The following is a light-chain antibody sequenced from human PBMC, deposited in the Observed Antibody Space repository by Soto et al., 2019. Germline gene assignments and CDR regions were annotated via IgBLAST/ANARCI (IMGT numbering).Light chain of an antibody. Sequence: QSVLTQPASVSGSPGQSITVSCIGTSSDVGSYNRVSWYQQSPGTAPKLIIYDVNNRPLGVPDRFFGSKSGNTASLTISGLQAEDEADYYCCSYTTRTTYVFGTGTKVTVL. V-gene: IGLV2-18*02. CDR2: DVN. J-gene: IGLJ1*01. CDR1: SSDVGSYNR. CDR3: CSYTTRTTYV.